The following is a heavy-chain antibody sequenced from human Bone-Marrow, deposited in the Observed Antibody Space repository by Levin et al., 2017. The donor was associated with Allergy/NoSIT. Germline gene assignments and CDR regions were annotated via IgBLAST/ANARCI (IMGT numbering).Heavy chain of an antibody. CDR3: ARGRGFIDS. D-gene: IGHD1-1*01. CDR1: GGSISTSDW. J-gene: IGHJ5*01. V-gene: IGHV4-4*02. Sequence: SETLSLTCAVSGGSISTSDWWNWVRQSPVKGLEWIGEIYHTGSTNYNPSLTSRVTISIDKSKYQFSLNLRSVTVADTAIYYCARGRGFIDSWGRGTLVTVSS. CDR2: IYHTGST.